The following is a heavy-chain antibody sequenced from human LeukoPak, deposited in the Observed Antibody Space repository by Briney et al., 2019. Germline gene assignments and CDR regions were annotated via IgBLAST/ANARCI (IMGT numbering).Heavy chain of an antibody. Sequence: GGFLRLSCAASGFTFNKYWMHWVRQAPGKGLVWVSGINWNGGSTGYADSVKGRFTISRDNAKNSLYLQMNSLRAEDTALYYCAREGWEVRGVINWGQGTLVTVSS. CDR1: GFTFNKYW. CDR3: AREGWEVRGVIN. V-gene: IGHV3-20*04. CDR2: INWNGGST. D-gene: IGHD3-10*01. J-gene: IGHJ4*02.